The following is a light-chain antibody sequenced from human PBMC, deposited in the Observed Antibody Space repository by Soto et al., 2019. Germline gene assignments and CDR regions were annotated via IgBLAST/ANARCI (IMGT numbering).Light chain of an antibody. J-gene: IGLJ1*01. V-gene: IGLV2-14*01. CDR1: SSDVVGYNY. CDR3: CSFISSTTHV. CDR2: DVS. Sequence: QSVLTHPAPVSGSPAQSIAISRTVTSSDVVGYNYVSWYQQHPAKAPYLIIYDVSNRPSVVSDRFSGSKSGNTASLTISGLQVLDVADYYCCSFISSTTHVFGTRTKVTV.